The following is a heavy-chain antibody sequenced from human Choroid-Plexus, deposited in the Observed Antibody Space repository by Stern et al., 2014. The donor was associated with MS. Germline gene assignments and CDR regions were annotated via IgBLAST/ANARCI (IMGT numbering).Heavy chain of an antibody. D-gene: IGHD2/OR15-2a*01. CDR3: AKDRQYLTYFFDH. CDR1: GFTFGSCA. J-gene: IGHJ5*02. V-gene: IGHV3-30*18. Sequence: GQLEESGGGVVQPGRPLRLSCVASGFTFGSCAMHWVRQAPGKGLAWVAGVSYDGSNKYYADSVKGRFTISRDNSQNTLYMQMSSLRPEDTAVYYCAKDRQYLTYFFDHWGQGSLVTVSS. CDR2: VSYDGSNK.